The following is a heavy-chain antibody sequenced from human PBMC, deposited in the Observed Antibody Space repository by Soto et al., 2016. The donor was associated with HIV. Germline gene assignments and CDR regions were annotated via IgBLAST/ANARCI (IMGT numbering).Heavy chain of an antibody. D-gene: IGHD3-10*01. CDR3: AKDGEGFYGSGSYYRALYYFDY. CDR2: ISGSGGST. J-gene: IGHJ4*02. Sequence: EVQLLESGGGLVQPGGSLRLSCVASGFTFSSYAMSWVRQAPGKGLEWVSSISGSGGSTYYADSVKGRFTISRDNSKNTLYLQMNSLRAEDMAVYYCAKDGEGFYGSGSYYRALYYFDYWGQGTLVTVSS. CDR1: GFTFSSYA. V-gene: IGHV3-23*01.